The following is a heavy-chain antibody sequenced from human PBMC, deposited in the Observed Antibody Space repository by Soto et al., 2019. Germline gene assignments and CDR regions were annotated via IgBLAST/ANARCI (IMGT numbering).Heavy chain of an antibody. CDR3: ARTYDFLSGYYAHFDY. D-gene: IGHD3-3*01. CDR1: GGSIRSYY. V-gene: IGHV4-59*01. CDR2: IYNSGST. J-gene: IGHJ4*02. Sequence: ETLSLTCTVSGGSIRSYYWSWIRQSPGKGLEWIAYIYNSGSTNYNPSLRSRVTISVDTSQNQFSLNLYSVTTADTAVYYCARTYDFLSGYYAHFDYWGQGTPVTVSS.